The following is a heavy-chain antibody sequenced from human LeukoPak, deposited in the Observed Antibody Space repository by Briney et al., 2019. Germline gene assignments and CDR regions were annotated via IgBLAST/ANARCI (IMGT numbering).Heavy chain of an antibody. CDR3: AKPFQAAAMIGGD. J-gene: IGHJ4*02. CDR2: IEQDGSEK. V-gene: IGHV3-7*01. CDR1: GFIFENYW. D-gene: IGHD2-2*01. Sequence: GGSLRLSCAASGFIFENYWMNWVRQAPGKGLEWVANIEQDGSEKYYVDSVKGRFTISRDNAKNTLYLQMNSLRAEDTAVYYCAKPFQAAAMIGGDWGQGTLVTVSS.